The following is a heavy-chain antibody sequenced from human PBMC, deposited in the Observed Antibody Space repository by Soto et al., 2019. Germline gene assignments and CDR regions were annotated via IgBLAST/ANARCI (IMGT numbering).Heavy chain of an antibody. D-gene: IGHD2-21*01. J-gene: IGHJ5*02. Sequence: QLQLLESGPGLVKASETLSLTCSVSGGSISTSRSYWAWIRQPPGKGLGWLANIFYSGSTFYNPSLASRASVSVGTSKNEFSLKLRSVTAADTAVYYCARQPTTGDTDLWFDPWGQGTLVTVSS. CDR1: GGSISTSRSY. CDR2: IFYSGST. CDR3: ARQPTTGDTDLWFDP. V-gene: IGHV4-39*01.